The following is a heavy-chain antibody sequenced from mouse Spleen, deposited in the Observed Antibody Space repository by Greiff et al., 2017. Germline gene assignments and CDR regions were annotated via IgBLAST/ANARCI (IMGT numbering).Heavy chain of an antibody. CDR3: AKNDGYDGYAMDY. Sequence: QVQLKQSGPSLVQPSQSLSITCTVSGFSLTSYGVHWVRQSPGKGLEWLGVIWRGGSTDYNAAFMSRLSITKDNSKSQVFFKMNSLQADDTAIYYCAKNDGYDGYAMDYWGQGTSVTVSS. V-gene: IGHV2-5-1*01. D-gene: IGHD2-2*01. CDR1: GFSLTSYG. J-gene: IGHJ4*01. CDR2: IWRGGST.